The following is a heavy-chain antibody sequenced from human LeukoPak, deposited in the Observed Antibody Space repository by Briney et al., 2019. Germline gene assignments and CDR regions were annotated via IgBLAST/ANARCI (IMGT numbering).Heavy chain of an antibody. V-gene: IGHV3-7*01. CDR3: ARSNPSRNALDL. CDR2: IKKDGSEE. J-gene: IGHJ3*01. CDR1: GFTLNSYL. Sequence: GRCLRLSCAASGFTLNSYLMSWVRQAPGRGLEWVANIKKDGSEESYLDSVKGRFTVSRDNAKNSLFLQMNSLRGEDTAVYYCARSNPSRNALDLWGQGTMVTISS. D-gene: IGHD4-11*01.